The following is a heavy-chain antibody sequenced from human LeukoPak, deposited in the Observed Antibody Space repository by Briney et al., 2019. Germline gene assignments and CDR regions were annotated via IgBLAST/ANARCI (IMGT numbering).Heavy chain of an antibody. Sequence: PGGSLRLSCAASGFTFSSYWMHWVRQAPGKGLVWVSRINSDGSSTSYADSVKGRFTISGDNAKNTLYLQMNSLRAEDTAVYYCARDYAGTNWFDPWGQGTLVTVSS. D-gene: IGHD1-26*01. CDR1: GFTFSSYW. CDR3: ARDYAGTNWFDP. V-gene: IGHV3-74*01. J-gene: IGHJ5*02. CDR2: INSDGSST.